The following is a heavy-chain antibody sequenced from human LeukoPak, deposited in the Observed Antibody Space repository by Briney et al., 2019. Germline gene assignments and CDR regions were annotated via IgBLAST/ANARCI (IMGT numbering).Heavy chain of an antibody. CDR3: ARDIRDGNHKYYYYYGMDV. CDR2: IYYSGST. Sequence: SETLSLTCTVSGGSISSSSYYWGWIRQPPGKGLEWIGSIYYSGSTYYNPSLKSRVTISVDTSKNQFSLKLSSVTAADTAVYYCARDIRDGNHKYYYYYGMDVWGQGTTVTVSS. J-gene: IGHJ6*02. CDR1: GGSISSSSYY. V-gene: IGHV4-39*07. D-gene: IGHD1-14*01.